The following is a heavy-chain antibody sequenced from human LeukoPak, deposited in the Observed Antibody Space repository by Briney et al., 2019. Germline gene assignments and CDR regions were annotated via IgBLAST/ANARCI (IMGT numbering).Heavy chain of an antibody. V-gene: IGHV3-7*01. J-gene: IGHJ4*02. CDR3: ARAGRVDYDILTGYHFDY. Sequence: GGSLRLSCAASGFTFSSYWMSWVRQAPGKGLEWVANIKQDGSEKYYVDSVKGRFTISRDNAKNSLYLQMNSLRAEDTAVYYCARAGRVDYDILTGYHFDYWGQGTLVTVSS. CDR1: GFTFSSYW. D-gene: IGHD3-9*01. CDR2: IKQDGSEK.